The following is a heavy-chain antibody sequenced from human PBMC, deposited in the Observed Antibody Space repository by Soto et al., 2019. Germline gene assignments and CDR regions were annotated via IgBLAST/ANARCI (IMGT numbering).Heavy chain of an antibody. D-gene: IGHD6-6*01. Sequence: PSQTLSLTCAISGDSVSSNSAAWNWIRQSPSRGLEWLGRAYYRSKWYNDYAVSVKSRITINPDTSKNQFSLQLNSVTPEDTAVYYCAREFANSSSGYYYYGMDVWGQGTTVTVSS. CDR2: AYYRSKWYN. CDR3: AREFANSSSGYYYYGMDV. CDR1: GDSVSSNSAA. V-gene: IGHV6-1*01. J-gene: IGHJ6*02.